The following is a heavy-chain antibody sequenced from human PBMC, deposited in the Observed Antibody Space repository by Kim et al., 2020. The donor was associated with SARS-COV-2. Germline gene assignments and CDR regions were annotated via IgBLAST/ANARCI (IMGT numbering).Heavy chain of an antibody. J-gene: IGHJ6*02. D-gene: IGHD2-15*01. V-gene: IGHV3-15*05. CDR2: IKSKTDGGTT. CDR3: TTDSAAYCSGGSCYEDYYYYGMDV. Sequence: GGSLRLSLAASGFTFSNAWMSWVRQAPGKGLEWVGRIKSKTDGGTTDYAAPVKGRFTISRDDSKNTLYLQMNSLKTEDTAVYYCTTDSAAYCSGGSCYEDYYYYGMDVWGQGTTVTVSS. CDR1: GFTFSNAW.